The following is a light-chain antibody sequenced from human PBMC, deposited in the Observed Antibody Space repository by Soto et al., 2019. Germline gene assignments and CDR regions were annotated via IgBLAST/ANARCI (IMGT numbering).Light chain of an antibody. Sequence: QYALTQPASVSGSPGQSITISCTGTSSDVGGYNYVSWYQQHPGKAPKLMIYDVSNRPSGVSNRFSGSKSGNTASLTISGLQAEDEADYYCSSYTSNSTFVFGGGTKLTVL. CDR1: SSDVGGYNY. V-gene: IGLV2-14*01. CDR3: SSYTSNSTFV. J-gene: IGLJ2*01. CDR2: DVS.